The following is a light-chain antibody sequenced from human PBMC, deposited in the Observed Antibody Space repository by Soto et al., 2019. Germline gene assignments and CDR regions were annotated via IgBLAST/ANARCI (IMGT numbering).Light chain of an antibody. CDR1: SSNIGAGHD. CDR3: QSYDSSLSGSEV. CDR2: GNG. Sequence: QSVLTQPPSVSGAPGQRVTISCTGSSSNIGAGHDVHWYQQLPGTAPKLLIYGNGNRPSGVPERFSGSKSGTSASLAITGLHAEDEADYYCQSYDSSLSGSEVFGTGTKLTVL. J-gene: IGLJ1*01. V-gene: IGLV1-40*01.